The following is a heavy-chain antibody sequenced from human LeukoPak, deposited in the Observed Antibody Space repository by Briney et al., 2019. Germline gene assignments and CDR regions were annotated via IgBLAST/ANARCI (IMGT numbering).Heavy chain of an antibody. D-gene: IGHD3-3*01. CDR3: ARDLWTFWSGYYWAY. CDR2: INPNSGGT. J-gene: IGHJ4*02. CDR1: GYTFTGYY. Sequence: ASVKVSCKASGYTFTGYYMHWLRQAPGQGLEWMGWINPNSGGTNYAQKFQGRVTMTRDTSISTAYMELSRLRSDDTAVYYCARDLWTFWSGYYWAYWGQGTLVTVSS. V-gene: IGHV1-2*02.